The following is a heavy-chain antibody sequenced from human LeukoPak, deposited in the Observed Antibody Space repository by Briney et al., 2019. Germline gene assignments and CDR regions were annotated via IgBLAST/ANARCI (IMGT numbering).Heavy chain of an antibody. V-gene: IGHV4-59*01. D-gene: IGHD1-7*01. CDR1: GGSISSYY. Sequence: SETLSLTCTVSGGSISSYYWSWIRQPPGKGLEWIGYIYYSGSTNYNPSLKSRVTISVDTSKNQFSLKLSSVTAADTAVYYCARWGTGTTNAFDIWGQGTMVTVSS. CDR2: IYYSGST. J-gene: IGHJ3*02. CDR3: ARWGTGTTNAFDI.